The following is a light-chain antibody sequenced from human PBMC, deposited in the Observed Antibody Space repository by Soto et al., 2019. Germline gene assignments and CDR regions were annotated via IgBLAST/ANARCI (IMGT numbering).Light chain of an antibody. CDR3: SSYTTSSALQV. V-gene: IGLV2-14*01. J-gene: IGLJ1*01. Sequence: QSALTQPASVSGSPGQSITISCTGTSSDVGAYNFVSWHQQHPGKAPKLMIYGVNNRPSGVSNRFSGSKSGNTASLTISGLQADDEADYYCSSYTTSSALQVFGTGTKLTVL. CDR1: SSDVGAYNF. CDR2: GVN.